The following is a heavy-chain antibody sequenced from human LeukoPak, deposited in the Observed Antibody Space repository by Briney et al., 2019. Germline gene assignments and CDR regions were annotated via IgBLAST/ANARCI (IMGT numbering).Heavy chain of an antibody. Sequence: GGSLRLSCAASGFTFDDYAMHWVRHAPGKGLEWVSGISWNSGSIGYADSVKGRFTISRDNAKNSLYLQMNSLRAEDTALYYCAKDIYGDYDFYYFDYWGQGTLVTVSS. D-gene: IGHD4-17*01. CDR3: AKDIYGDYDFYYFDY. V-gene: IGHV3-9*01. CDR2: ISWNSGSI. J-gene: IGHJ4*02. CDR1: GFTFDDYA.